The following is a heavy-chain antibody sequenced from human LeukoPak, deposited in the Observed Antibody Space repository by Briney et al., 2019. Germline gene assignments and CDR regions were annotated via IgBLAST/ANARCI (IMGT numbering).Heavy chain of an antibody. CDR1: GFTFEDYA. J-gene: IGHJ4*02. Sequence: GRSLRLSCAASGFTFEDYAMNWVRQVAGKGLEWVSGISWNGGSTGYSDSVKGRFTISRDNSKNTLYLQMNSLRAEDTAIYYCAKRSAESSGYFDYWGQGTLVTVSS. CDR3: AKRSAESSGYFDY. CDR2: ISWNGGST. D-gene: IGHD6-19*01. V-gene: IGHV3-9*01.